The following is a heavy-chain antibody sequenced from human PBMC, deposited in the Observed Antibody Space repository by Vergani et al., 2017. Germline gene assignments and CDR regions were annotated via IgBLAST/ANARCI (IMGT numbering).Heavy chain of an antibody. V-gene: IGHV4-31*03. CDR1: GGPISSDSYY. Sequence: QVQLQESGPGLVKPSQTLSLTCTVSGGPISSDSYYWTWIRQRPGKGLEWIGYIFYSGTTYDNPSLRSRLTISVDTSQNQFSLKLRSVTAADTAVYYCARVDTQVPATSHFYYMDVWGKGTTVVVSS. J-gene: IGHJ6*03. CDR3: ARVDTQVPATSHFYYMDV. D-gene: IGHD6-25*01. CDR2: IFYSGTT.